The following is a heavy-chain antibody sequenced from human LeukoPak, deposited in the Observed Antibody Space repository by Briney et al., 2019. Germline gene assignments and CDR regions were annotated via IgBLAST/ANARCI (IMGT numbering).Heavy chain of an antibody. D-gene: IGHD4-17*01. V-gene: IGHV3-64*01. Sequence: GGSLRLSCAASGFTFSSYAMHWVRQAPGKGLEYVSAISSNGGSAYYANSVKGRFTISRDNSKNTLYLQMGSLRAEDMAVYYCARDNSDHGDYVYGNLDYWGQGTLVTVSS. CDR2: ISSNGGSA. CDR1: GFTFSSYA. CDR3: ARDNSDHGDYVYGNLDY. J-gene: IGHJ4*02.